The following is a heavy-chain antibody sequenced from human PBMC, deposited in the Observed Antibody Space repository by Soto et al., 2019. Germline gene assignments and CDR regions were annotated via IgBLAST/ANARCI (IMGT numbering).Heavy chain of an antibody. Sequence: QVQLVESGGGVVQPERSLRLSCTASGFTFSSYGMHWVRQAPGKGLEWVAVIWYDGGDKYYSDSVKGRFTISRDNYKNTLYLQMNSPRAEDTAVYYCARGYSNYAGAFDIWGQGTMVTVSS. D-gene: IGHD4-4*01. CDR3: ARGYSNYAGAFDI. V-gene: IGHV3-33*01. CDR1: GFTFSSYG. J-gene: IGHJ3*02. CDR2: IWYDGGDK.